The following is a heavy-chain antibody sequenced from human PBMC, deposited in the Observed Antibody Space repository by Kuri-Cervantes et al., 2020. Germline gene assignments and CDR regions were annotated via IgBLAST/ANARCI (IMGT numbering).Heavy chain of an antibody. Sequence: GESLKISCVASGFTFSDHYMTWIRQAPGKGLEWVAVISYDGSNKYYADSVKGRFTISRDNSKNTLYLQMNSLRAEDTAVYYCARDVGGPLFRWTDYYGMDVWGQGTTVTVSS. D-gene: IGHD3-16*01. CDR3: ARDVGGPLFRWTDYYGMDV. CDR1: GFTFSDHY. J-gene: IGHJ6*02. V-gene: IGHV3-30-3*01. CDR2: ISYDGSNK.